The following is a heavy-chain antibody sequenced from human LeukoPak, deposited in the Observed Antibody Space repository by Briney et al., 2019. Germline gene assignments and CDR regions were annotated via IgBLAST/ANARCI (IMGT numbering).Heavy chain of an antibody. D-gene: IGHD5-12*01. CDR2: VSYSGST. CDR1: GVSISSYY. Sequence: SETLSLTCTVSGVSISSYYWSWIRQPPGKELEWIGYVSYSGSTNYNPSLKSRVTISVDTSKNQFSLRLSSVTAADTAVYYCARHTRPGHSGYENAFDIWGQGTMVTVSS. J-gene: IGHJ3*02. V-gene: IGHV4-59*08. CDR3: ARHTRPGHSGYENAFDI.